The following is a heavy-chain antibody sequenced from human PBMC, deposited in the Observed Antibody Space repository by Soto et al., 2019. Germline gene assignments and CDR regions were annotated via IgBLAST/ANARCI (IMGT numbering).Heavy chain of an antibody. Sequence: PGGSLRLSCAASGFTFSIYSMSWVRQAPGKGLEWISYISTSGSPTYYADSVKGRFTISRDDARNSLYLQMNSLRVDDTAVYYCEVRGGWGQGTLVTVSS. CDR2: ISTSGSPT. V-gene: IGHV3-48*01. D-gene: IGHD5-12*01. CDR3: EVRGG. CDR1: GFTFSIYS. J-gene: IGHJ4*02.